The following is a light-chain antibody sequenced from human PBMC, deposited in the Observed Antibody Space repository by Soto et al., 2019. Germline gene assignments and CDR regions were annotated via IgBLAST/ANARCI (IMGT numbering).Light chain of an antibody. CDR3: QQYGSSFIT. CDR2: AAS. Sequence: EIVLTQSPGTLSLSPGERATLSCRASQSVSSAYLAWYQQKPGQAPRLLIFAASTRATGIPDRFSGSGSGTDCTLTINRLEPEDFAVYYCQQYGSSFITFGQGTRLEIK. V-gene: IGKV3-20*01. J-gene: IGKJ5*01. CDR1: QSVSSAY.